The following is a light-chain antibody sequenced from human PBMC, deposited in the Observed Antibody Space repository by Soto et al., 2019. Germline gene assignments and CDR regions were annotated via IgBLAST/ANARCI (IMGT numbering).Light chain of an antibody. Sequence: EVVMTQSPATLSVSPGERVTLSCRASQSVRSHLAWYQQKPGQAPSLLIFGASTRATGVPDRFSGGESGTEFTLTISSLQSEDVAVYFCQQYNDWPQTFGQGTKLEIK. CDR3: QQYNDWPQT. CDR1: QSVRSH. CDR2: GAS. V-gene: IGKV3-15*01. J-gene: IGKJ2*01.